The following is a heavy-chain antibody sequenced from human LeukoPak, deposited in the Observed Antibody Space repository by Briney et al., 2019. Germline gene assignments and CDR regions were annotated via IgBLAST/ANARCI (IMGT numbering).Heavy chain of an antibody. CDR1: GGSISRYY. CDR3: ARGSGGYDDFDY. CDR2: IYYSGST. J-gene: IGHJ4*02. D-gene: IGHD5-12*01. Sequence: SETLSLTCTVSGGSISRYYWSWIRQPPGKGLEWIGYIYYSGSTNYNPSLKSRVTISVDTSKNQFSLKLSSVTAADTAVYYCARGSGGYDDFDYWGQGTLVTVSS. V-gene: IGHV4-59*01.